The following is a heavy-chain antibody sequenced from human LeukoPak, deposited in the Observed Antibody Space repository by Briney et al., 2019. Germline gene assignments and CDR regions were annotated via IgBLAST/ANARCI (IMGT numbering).Heavy chain of an antibody. CDR3: ARDLHRYSSSPNWFDP. D-gene: IGHD6-13*01. CDR2: ISSSGSTI. J-gene: IGHJ5*02. V-gene: IGHV3-11*01. Sequence: GGSLRLSCAASGFTFSDYYMSWIRQAPGKGLEWVSYISSSGSTIYYADSVKGRFTISRDNAKNSLYLQMNSLRAEDTAVYYCARDLHRYSSSPNWFDPWGQGTLVTVSS. CDR1: GFTFSDYY.